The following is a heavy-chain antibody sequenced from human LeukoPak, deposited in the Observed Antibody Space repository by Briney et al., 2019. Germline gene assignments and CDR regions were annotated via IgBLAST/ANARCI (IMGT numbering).Heavy chain of an antibody. Sequence: SETLSLTCAVYGGSFSGYYWSWIRQPAGKGLEWIGRIYTSGSTNYNPSLKSRVTMSVDTSKNQFSLKLSSVTAADTAVYYCASDAGGRYSSSWYRHDAFDIWGQGTMVTVSS. D-gene: IGHD6-13*01. V-gene: IGHV4-59*10. CDR3: ASDAGGRYSSSWYRHDAFDI. CDR2: IYTSGST. J-gene: IGHJ3*02. CDR1: GGSFSGYY.